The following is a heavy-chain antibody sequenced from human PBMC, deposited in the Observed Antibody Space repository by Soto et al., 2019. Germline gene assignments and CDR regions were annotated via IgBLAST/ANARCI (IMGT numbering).Heavy chain of an antibody. J-gene: IGHJ1*01. CDR1: GGSISSSSYY. D-gene: IGHD3-10*01. V-gene: IGHV4-39*01. Sequence: QLQLQESGPGLVKPSETLSLTCTVSGGSISSSSYYWGWIRQPPGKGLEWIGSIYYSGSTYYNPSLXRXVXIXXDTSKIQFSLQLSSVSAADTAVYSCATVWFGESQHWGQGTLVTVSS. CDR3: ATVWFGESQH. CDR2: IYYSGST.